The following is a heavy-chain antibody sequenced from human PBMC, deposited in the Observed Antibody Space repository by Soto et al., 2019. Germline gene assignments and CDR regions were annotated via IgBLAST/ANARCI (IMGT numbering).Heavy chain of an antibody. V-gene: IGHV1-3*01. CDR2: INAGNGNT. D-gene: IGHD3-22*01. J-gene: IGHJ4*02. CDR1: GFTFTSYA. CDR3: ERDYDSSGYYSTFDY. Sequence: ASVKVSSKASGFTFTSYAMHWVRQAPGQRLEWMGWINAGNGNTKYSQKFQGRVTITRDTSASTAYMELSSLRSEDTAVYYCERDYDSSGYYSTFDYWGQGTLVTVSS.